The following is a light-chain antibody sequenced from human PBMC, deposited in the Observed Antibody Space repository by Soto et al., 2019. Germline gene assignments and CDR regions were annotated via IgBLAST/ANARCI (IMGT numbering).Light chain of an antibody. Sequence: EIVLTQSPGTLSLSPGERATLSCRASQSVTSNYLAWYQQKPGQAPRLLIYDTSSRATGIPDRFSGSGSGTDFTLTITRLEPEDFAVYYCQQYGRSPGLFTFGPGTKVDF. CDR1: QSVTSNY. J-gene: IGKJ3*01. CDR2: DTS. CDR3: QQYGRSPGLFT. V-gene: IGKV3-20*01.